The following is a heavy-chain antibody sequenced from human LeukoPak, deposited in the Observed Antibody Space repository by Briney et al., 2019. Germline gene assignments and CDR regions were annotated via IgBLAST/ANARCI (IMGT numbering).Heavy chain of an antibody. D-gene: IGHD3-22*01. Sequence: PSETLSLTCTVSGGSISSYYWSWIRQPPGKGLEWIGYIYYSGSTNYNPSLKSRVTISVDTSKNQFSLKLSRLRSDDTAVYYCARDILDYYDSSGYIFFGGAVVAFDIWGQGTMVTVSS. CDR3: ARDILDYYDSSGYIFFGGAVVAFDI. CDR2: IYYSGST. CDR1: GGSISSYY. V-gene: IGHV4-59*01. J-gene: IGHJ3*02.